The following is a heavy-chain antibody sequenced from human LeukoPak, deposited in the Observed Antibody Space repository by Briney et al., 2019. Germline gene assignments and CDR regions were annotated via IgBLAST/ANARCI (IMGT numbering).Heavy chain of an antibody. Sequence: ASVKVSCKASRYTVTRYYMHWGRQAPGQGLGWMGGINPNSGGTNYAQKFQDRVTMTRDTSISTAYMELSRLRSDDTAVYYCARGPNVYYFDYWGQGTLVTVSS. D-gene: IGHD2-8*01. CDR2: INPNSGGT. J-gene: IGHJ4*02. V-gene: IGHV1-2*02. CDR3: ARGPNVYYFDY. CDR1: RYTVTRYY.